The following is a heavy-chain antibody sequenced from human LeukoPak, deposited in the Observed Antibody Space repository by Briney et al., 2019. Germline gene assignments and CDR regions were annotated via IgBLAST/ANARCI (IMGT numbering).Heavy chain of an antibody. CDR3: ARHEWGITNAFDI. V-gene: IGHV4-39*01. J-gene: IGHJ3*02. CDR1: GGSFSSSDYY. CDR2: IYYSGTT. D-gene: IGHD1-14*01. Sequence: SETLSLTCAVSGGSFSSSDYYWGWIRQPPGKGLEWIGSIYYSGTTYYNPSLKSRVTISVDTSKNQFSLKLRSVTAADTAVYYCARHEWGITNAFDIWGQGTMVTVSS.